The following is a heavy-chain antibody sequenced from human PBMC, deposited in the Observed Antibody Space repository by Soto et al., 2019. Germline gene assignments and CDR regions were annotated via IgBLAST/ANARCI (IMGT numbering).Heavy chain of an antibody. CDR1: GGTFSSYA. D-gene: IGHD2-8*01. V-gene: IGHV1-69*13. Sequence: GASVKVSCKASGGTFSSYAISWVRQAPGQGLEWMGGIIPIFGTANYAQKFQGRVTITADESTSTAYMELSSLRSDDTAIYYCAKNGQPPYYYYGLDVWGQGTKVTVSS. J-gene: IGHJ6*02. CDR3: AKNGQPPYYYYGLDV. CDR2: IIPIFGTA.